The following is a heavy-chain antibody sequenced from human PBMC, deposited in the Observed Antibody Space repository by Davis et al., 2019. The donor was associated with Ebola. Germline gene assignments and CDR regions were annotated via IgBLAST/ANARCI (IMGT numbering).Heavy chain of an antibody. Sequence: AASVKVSCKASGYTFTSYAMNWVRQAPGQGLEWMGWINTNTGNPTYAQGFTGRFVFSLDTSVSTAYLQISSLKAEDTAVYYCAREGDGYGGNPYNWFDPWGQGTLVTVSS. CDR2: INTNTGNP. J-gene: IGHJ5*02. D-gene: IGHD4-23*01. V-gene: IGHV7-4-1*02. CDR3: AREGDGYGGNPYNWFDP. CDR1: GYTFTSYA.